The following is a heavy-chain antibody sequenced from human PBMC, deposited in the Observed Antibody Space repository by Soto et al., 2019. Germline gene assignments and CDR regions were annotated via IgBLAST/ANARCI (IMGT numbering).Heavy chain of an antibody. CDR2: IYHSGST. V-gene: IGHV4-30-2*01. CDR1: GGSISSGGYS. Sequence: QLQLQESGSGLVKPSQTLSLTCAVSGGSISSGGYSWSWIRQPPGKVLEWSGYIYHSGSTYYNPSRKSRITISVDRSKNQCSLKLCSVTAAETAVDYCARSQTTVTSYDYWCQGTLVTVSS. D-gene: IGHD4-17*01. CDR3: ARSQTTVTSYDY. J-gene: IGHJ4*02.